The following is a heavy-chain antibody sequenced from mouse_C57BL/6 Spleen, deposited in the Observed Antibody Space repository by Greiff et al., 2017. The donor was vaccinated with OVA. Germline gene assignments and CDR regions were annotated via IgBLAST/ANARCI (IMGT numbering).Heavy chain of an antibody. J-gene: IGHJ4*01. Sequence: VQLQQSGPELVKPGASVKIPCKASGYTFTDYNMDWVKQSHGKSLEWIGDINPNNGGTIYNQKFKGKATLTVDKSSSTAYMELRSLTSEDTAVYYCARSRNGYEKYYAMDYWGQGTSVTVSS. CDR2: INPNNGGT. D-gene: IGHD2-2*01. CDR1: GYTFTDYN. CDR3: ARSRNGYEKYYAMDY. V-gene: IGHV1-18*01.